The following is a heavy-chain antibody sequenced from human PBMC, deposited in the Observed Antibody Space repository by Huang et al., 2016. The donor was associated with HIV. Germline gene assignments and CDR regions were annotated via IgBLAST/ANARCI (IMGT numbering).Heavy chain of an antibody. D-gene: IGHD3-10*01. CDR1: GFSLSNARMG. CDR2: IFSNDEK. V-gene: IGHV2-26*01. CDR3: ARLRFGELVGAFDI. Sequence: QVTLKESGPVLVKPTETLTLTCTVSGFSLSNARMGVGWIRQPPGKALEWLAHIFSNDEKSYRTSLKSRLTISKDTSKSQVVLTMTNMDPVDTATYYCARLRFGELVGAFDIWGQGTMVTVSS. J-gene: IGHJ3*02.